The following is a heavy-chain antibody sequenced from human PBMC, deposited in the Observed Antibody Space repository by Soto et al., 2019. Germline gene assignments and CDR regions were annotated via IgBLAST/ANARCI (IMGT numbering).Heavy chain of an antibody. D-gene: IGHD6-6*01. J-gene: IGHJ4*02. CDR1: GFTFSSYG. V-gene: IGHV3-30*18. Sequence: PGGSLRLSCAASGFTFSSYGMHWVRQAPGKGLEWVAVISYDGSNKYYADSVKGRFTISRDNSKNTLDLQMNSLRAEDTAVYYCAKLPLKGYSSSSGDYWGQGTLVTVSS. CDR3: AKLPLKGYSSSSGDY. CDR2: ISYDGSNK.